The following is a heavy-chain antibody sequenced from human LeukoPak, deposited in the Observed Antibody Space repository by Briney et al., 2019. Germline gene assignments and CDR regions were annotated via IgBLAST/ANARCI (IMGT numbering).Heavy chain of an antibody. D-gene: IGHD1-26*01. J-gene: IGHJ4*02. CDR3: AREVGATAFDY. CDR2: IWYDGSNK. CDR1: GFTFSSYG. V-gene: IGHV3-33*01. Sequence: QPGGSLRLSCAASGFTFSSYGMHWVRQAPGKGLEWVAVIWYDGSNKYYADSVKGRFTISRDNSKNTLYLRMNSLRAEDTAVYYCAREVGATAFDYWGQGTLVTVSS.